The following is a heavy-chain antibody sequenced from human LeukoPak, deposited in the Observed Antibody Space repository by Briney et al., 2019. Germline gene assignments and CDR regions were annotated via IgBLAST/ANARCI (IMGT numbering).Heavy chain of an antibody. D-gene: IGHD3-22*01. J-gene: IGHJ4*02. V-gene: IGHV4-30-2*01. CDR2: IYHSGST. Sequence: SETLSLTCAVSGGSISSGGYSWSWIRQPPGKGLEWIGYIYHSGSTYYNPSLKSQVTISVDRSKNQFSLKLSSVTAADTAVYYCARAPYDSSGYYFHFDYWGQGTLVTVSS. CDR1: GGSISSGGYS. CDR3: ARAPYDSSGYYFHFDY.